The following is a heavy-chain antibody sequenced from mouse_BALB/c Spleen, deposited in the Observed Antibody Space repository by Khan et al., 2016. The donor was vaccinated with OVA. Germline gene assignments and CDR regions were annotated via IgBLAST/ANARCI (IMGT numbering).Heavy chain of an antibody. CDR1: GYTFTDYA. J-gene: IGHJ3*01. Sequence: QVQLQQPGAELVRPGVSVKLSCKGSGYTFTDYAMHWVKQSHAKSLEWIGVISTYYGDADYNQKFKGKATMNVDKSSSTAYMELSRLTSEDSAIYYCARGSGNSRFAYWGQGTLVTVSA. V-gene: IGHV1S137*01. CDR2: ISTYYGDA. D-gene: IGHD1-3*01. CDR3: ARGSGNSRFAY.